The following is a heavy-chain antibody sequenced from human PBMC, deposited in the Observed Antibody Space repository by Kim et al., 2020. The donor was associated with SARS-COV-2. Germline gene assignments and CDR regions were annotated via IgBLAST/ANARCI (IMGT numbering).Heavy chain of an antibody. CDR3: ARTMTFGGLIAPAFDY. J-gene: IGHJ4*02. Sequence: SVKGRFSNSRDNAKNTLYLQMNSLRAEDTAIYYCARTMTFGGLIAPAFDYWGQGILVTVSS. V-gene: IGHV3-74*01. D-gene: IGHD3-16*02.